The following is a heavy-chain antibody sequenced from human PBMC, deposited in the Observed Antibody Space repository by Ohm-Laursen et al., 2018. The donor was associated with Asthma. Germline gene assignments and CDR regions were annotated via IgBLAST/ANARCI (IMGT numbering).Heavy chain of an antibody. Sequence: SLRLSCAAAGFTFSRYWMHWVRQAPGRGLEWVSGISWNSGGIGYADSVKGRFTISRDNAKSTLYLQMNSLRPEDTAVYFCASSRYSYSLAWGQGTLVTVSS. J-gene: IGHJ5*02. D-gene: IGHD3-16*02. V-gene: IGHV3-9*01. CDR2: ISWNSGGI. CDR1: GFTFSRYW. CDR3: ASSRYSYSLA.